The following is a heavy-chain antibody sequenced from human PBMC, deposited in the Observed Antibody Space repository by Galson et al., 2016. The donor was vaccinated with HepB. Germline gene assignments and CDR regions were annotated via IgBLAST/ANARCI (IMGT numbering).Heavy chain of an antibody. J-gene: IGHJ6*02. Sequence: SLRLSCAASGFTLSSYGMHWVRQAPGKGLEWVAGVSYGGSKNYYVDSVKGRFTISRDNSKNTLYLQMNSLRPEDTAIYYCAKDYCSDTCHLGRWNVWGQGTPVTVSS. CDR3: AKDYCSDTCHLGRWNV. D-gene: IGHD2-15*01. CDR1: GFTLSSYG. CDR2: VSYGGSKN. V-gene: IGHV3-30*18.